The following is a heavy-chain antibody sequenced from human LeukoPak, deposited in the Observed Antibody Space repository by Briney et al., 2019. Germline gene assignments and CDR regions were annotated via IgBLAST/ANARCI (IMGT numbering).Heavy chain of an antibody. CDR2: IWYDGSNK. D-gene: IGHD2-21*02. CDR3: ARVSPEIVVVTGTGAPDD. J-gene: IGHJ4*02. CDR1: GFTFSRYG. V-gene: IGHV3-33*01. Sequence: PGGSLRLSCAASGFTFSRYGMHWVRQAPGKGLEWVAVIWYDGSNKYYADSVRGRFTISRDNSKNTVYLQMNSLRAEDTAVYYWARVSPEIVVVTGTGAPDDWGQGTLVTVSS.